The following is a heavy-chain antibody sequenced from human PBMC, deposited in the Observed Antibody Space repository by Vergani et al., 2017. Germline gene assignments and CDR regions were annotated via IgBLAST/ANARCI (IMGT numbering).Heavy chain of an antibody. Sequence: EVQLLESGGGLVQPGGSLRLSCAASGFTFSSYAMSWVRQAPGKGLEWVSAISGSGGSTYYADSVKGRFTISRDNAKNSLYLQMNSLRAEDTALYYCAKDLGTTVEGAAVDAFDIWGQGTMVTVSS. CDR2: ISGSGGST. D-gene: IGHD4-23*01. V-gene: IGHV3-23*01. CDR1: GFTFSSYA. CDR3: AKDLGTTVEGAAVDAFDI. J-gene: IGHJ3*02.